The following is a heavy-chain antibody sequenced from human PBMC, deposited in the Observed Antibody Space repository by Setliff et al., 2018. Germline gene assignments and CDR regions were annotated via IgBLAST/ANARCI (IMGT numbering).Heavy chain of an antibody. Sequence: PGGSLRLSCAASGFTFSNYAMSWVRQAPGKGLEWVSAISGSGAISYADSVKGRFTISRDNAKNTLYPQMNSLRAEDTAVYYCAKALLSTAGSSYYGMDVWGQGTTVTVSS. J-gene: IGHJ6*02. V-gene: IGHV3-23*01. CDR2: ISGSGAI. CDR3: AKALLSTAGSSYYGMDV. CDR1: GFTFSNYA. D-gene: IGHD3-10*01.